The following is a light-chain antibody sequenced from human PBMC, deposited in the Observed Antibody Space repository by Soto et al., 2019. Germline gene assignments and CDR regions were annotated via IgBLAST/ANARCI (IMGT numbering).Light chain of an antibody. CDR3: QSYDSSLSASVV. Sequence: QAVVTQPPSVSGAPGQRVTISCTGSSSNIGAGYDVHWYQQLPGTAPKLLIYDNSNRPSGVPDRLSGSKSGTSASLAITGLQAEDEADYYCQSYDSSLSASVVFGGGTKLTVL. CDR2: DNS. CDR1: SSNIGAGYD. V-gene: IGLV1-40*01. J-gene: IGLJ2*01.